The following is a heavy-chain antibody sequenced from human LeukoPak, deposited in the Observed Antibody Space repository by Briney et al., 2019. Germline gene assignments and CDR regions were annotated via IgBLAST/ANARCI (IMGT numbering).Heavy chain of an antibody. D-gene: IGHD3-9*01. CDR1: GGSISSSSYY. V-gene: IGHV4-39*01. Sequence: LETLSLTCTVSGGSISSSSYYWGWIRQPPGKGLEWIGSIYYSGSTYYNPSLKSRVTISVDTSKNQFSLKLSSVTAADTAVYYCARKRDYDILTGYYQSNWFDPWGQGTLVTVSS. J-gene: IGHJ5*02. CDR3: ARKRDYDILTGYYQSNWFDP. CDR2: IYYSGST.